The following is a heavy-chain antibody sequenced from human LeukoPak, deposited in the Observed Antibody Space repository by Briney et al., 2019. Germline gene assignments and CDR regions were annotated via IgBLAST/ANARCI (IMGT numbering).Heavy chain of an antibody. D-gene: IGHD3-10*01. V-gene: IGHV3-48*01. J-gene: IGHJ4*02. CDR3: ANLKVRGVVDY. Sequence: GGSLRLSCVASGYPFSSYSMNWIRQAPGKGLEWVSYISVSGGVRSYADSVKGRFTISRDDARNSLYLQMNSLRAEDTAVYYCANLKVRGVVDYWGQGTLVTVSS. CDR1: GYPFSSYS. CDR2: ISVSGGVR.